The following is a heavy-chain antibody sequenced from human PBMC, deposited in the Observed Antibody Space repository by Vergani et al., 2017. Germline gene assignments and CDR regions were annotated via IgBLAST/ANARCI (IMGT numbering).Heavy chain of an antibody. V-gene: IGHV4-4*07. CDR2: IYTSGST. Sequence: QLQLQESGPGLVKPSETLSLTCTVSGGSISSYYWSWIRQPAGKGLEWIGRIYTSGSTNYNPSLKSRVTMSVDTSKNQFSLKLSSVTAADTAVYYCARGRVAAARYLVGFDPWGQGTLVTVSS. D-gene: IGHD6-6*01. CDR1: GGSISSYY. CDR3: ARGRVAAARYLVGFDP. J-gene: IGHJ5*02.